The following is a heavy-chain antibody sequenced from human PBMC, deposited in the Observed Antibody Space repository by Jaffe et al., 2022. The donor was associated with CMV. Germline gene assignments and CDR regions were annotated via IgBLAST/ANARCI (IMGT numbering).Heavy chain of an antibody. V-gene: IGHV3-9*01. CDR1: GFTFDDYA. D-gene: IGHD6-19*01. CDR2: ISWNSGSI. CDR3: AKASGWSLYYFDY. Sequence: EVQLVESGGGLVQPGRSLRLSCAASGFTFDDYAMHWVRQAPGKGLEWVSGISWNSGSIGYADSVKGRFTISRDNAKNSLYLQMNSLRAEDTALYYCAKASGWSLYYFDYWGQGTLVTVSS. J-gene: IGHJ4*02.